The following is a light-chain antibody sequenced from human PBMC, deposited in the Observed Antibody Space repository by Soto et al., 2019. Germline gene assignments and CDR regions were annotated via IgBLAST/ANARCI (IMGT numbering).Light chain of an antibody. CDR2: EVN. V-gene: IGLV2-8*01. CDR3: SSYAGSNTVV. CDR1: SSDIGGFNY. J-gene: IGLJ2*01. Sequence: QSALTQPPSASGSPGQSVTISCTGTSSDIGGFNYVSWYQQHPGKAPKLIIFEVNKRPSGVPDRFSVSKSGNTASLPVSGLQAEDEAQYYCSSYAGSNTVVFGGGTKVTVL.